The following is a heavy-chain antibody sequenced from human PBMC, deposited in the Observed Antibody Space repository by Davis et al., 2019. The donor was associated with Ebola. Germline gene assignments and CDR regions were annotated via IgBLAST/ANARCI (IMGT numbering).Heavy chain of an antibody. Sequence: MPSETLSLTCAVSGASISRSTYYWGWIRQPPGKGLDWIGSVYYTGSTFYSPSLKSRLTISVDTSDNQFSLTLRSVTAADTAIYYCARSPLVQKPRTYYFYYYGMDVWGRGTAVTVSS. CDR2: VYYTGST. V-gene: IGHV4-39*07. D-gene: IGHD1-14*01. CDR1: GASISRSTYY. CDR3: ARSPLVQKPRTYYFYYYGMDV. J-gene: IGHJ6*04.